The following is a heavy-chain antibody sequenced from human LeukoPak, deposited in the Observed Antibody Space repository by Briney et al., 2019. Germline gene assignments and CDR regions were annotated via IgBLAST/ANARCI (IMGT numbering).Heavy chain of an antibody. D-gene: IGHD6-6*01. CDR1: GFTFNTNS. J-gene: IGHJ4*02. Sequence: GGSLRLSCAASGFTFNTNSMGWVRQAPGKGLGWVSFISASDSLTSYTASVKGRLTTSIDHSKNTLYLQMDSLRAEDTAVYHCAKDPGGIATRTFDYWGQGTLVTVSS. V-gene: IGHV3-23*01. CDR2: ISASDSLT. CDR3: AKDPGGIATRTFDY.